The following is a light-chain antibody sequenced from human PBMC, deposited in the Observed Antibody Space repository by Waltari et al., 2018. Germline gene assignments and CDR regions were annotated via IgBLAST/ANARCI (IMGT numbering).Light chain of an antibody. J-gene: IGKJ4*01. CDR2: GAS. Sequence: EILMTQSPTTLSVSLGERATLSCRASQSVSSNLARYQQKPGQPPRLLIYGASTRATGIPARFSGSGSGTEFTLTISSLQSEDFAIYSCQQYYKWPLVTFGGGTRVEIK. V-gene: IGKV3-15*01. CDR3: QQYYKWPLVT. CDR1: QSVSSN.